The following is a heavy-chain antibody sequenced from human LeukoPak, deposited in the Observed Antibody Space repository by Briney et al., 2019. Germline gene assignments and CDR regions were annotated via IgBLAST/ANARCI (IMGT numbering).Heavy chain of an antibody. CDR1: GYTFTRYG. D-gene: IGHD5-18*01. J-gene: IGHJ4*02. V-gene: IGHV1-18*01. CDR3: ARLWDWIQLGLDY. CDR2: ISAYNGNT. Sequence: GASVKVSCKASGYTFTRYGIRWVRPAPGQGLAWMGWISAYNGNTNYAQKLQGRVTMTTDTSTSTAYMDLRSLRSDDTAVYFCARLWDWIQLGLDYWGQGTLVTVSS.